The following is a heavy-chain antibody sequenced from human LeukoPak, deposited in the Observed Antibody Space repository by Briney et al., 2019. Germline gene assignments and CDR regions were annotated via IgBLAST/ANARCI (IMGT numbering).Heavy chain of an antibody. CDR1: GFTFSSYA. CDR2: ISYDGSNK. D-gene: IGHD2-15*01. V-gene: IGHV3-30-3*01. Sequence: GGSLRLSCAASGFTFSSYAMHWVRQAPGKGLEWGAVISYDGSNKYYADSVKGRFTISRDNSKNTLYLQMNSLRAEDTAVYYCARGRRVVAATSGYGMDVWGQGTTVTVSS. CDR3: ARGRRVVAATSGYGMDV. J-gene: IGHJ6*02.